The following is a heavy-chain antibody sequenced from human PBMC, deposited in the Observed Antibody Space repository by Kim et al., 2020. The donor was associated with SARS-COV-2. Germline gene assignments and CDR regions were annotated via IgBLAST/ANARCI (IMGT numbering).Heavy chain of an antibody. D-gene: IGHD6-6*01. J-gene: IGHJ6*02. CDR1: GFTVSSNY. CDR2: IYSGGST. Sequence: GGSLRLSCAASGFTVSSNYMSWVRQAPGKGLEWVSVIYSGGSTYYADSVKGRFTISRDNSKNTLYLQMNSLRAEDTAVYYCARDRGYSSSSRYYYYGMDVWGQGTTVTVSS. CDR3: ARDRGYSSSSRYYYYGMDV. V-gene: IGHV3-53*01.